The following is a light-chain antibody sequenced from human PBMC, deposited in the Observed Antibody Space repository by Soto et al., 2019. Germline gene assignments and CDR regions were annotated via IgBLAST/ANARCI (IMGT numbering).Light chain of an antibody. CDR2: GAS. CDR1: QSIRSN. Sequence: EIVMTQSPATLSVSPGERVSFSCRASQSIRSNLAWYQHKPGQSPRLLIYGASSRATGIPDRFSGSGSGTDFTLTISRLEPEDFAVYYCQQYGSSRTFGQGTKVDIK. V-gene: IGKV3-20*01. J-gene: IGKJ1*01. CDR3: QQYGSSRT.